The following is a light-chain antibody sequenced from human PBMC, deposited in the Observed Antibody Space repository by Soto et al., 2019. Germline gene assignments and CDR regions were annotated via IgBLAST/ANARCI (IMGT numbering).Light chain of an antibody. CDR3: SSYTSTSNLVI. CDR2: DVS. CDR1: SSDVGGYNY. J-gene: IGLJ2*01. V-gene: IGLV2-14*03. Sequence: QSALTQPASVSGSPGQSITISCTGTSSDVGGYNYVAWYQHHPGKAPKVMIYDVSNRPSGVSNRFSGSKSGNTASLTISGLQAEDEADYYCSSYTSTSNLVIFGGGTKLTVL.